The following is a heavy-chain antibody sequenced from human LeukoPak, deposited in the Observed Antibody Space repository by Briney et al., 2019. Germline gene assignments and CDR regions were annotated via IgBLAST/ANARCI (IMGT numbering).Heavy chain of an antibody. D-gene: IGHD3-3*01. V-gene: IGHV4-39*07. J-gene: IGHJ4*02. CDR3: ARFRLKDFGVVTYYFDY. CDR2: IYYSGST. CDR1: GGSISSSSYY. Sequence: SETLSLTCTVSGGSISSSSYYWGWIRQPPGKGLEWIGSIYYSGSTYYNPSLKSRVTISVDTSKNQFSLKLSSVTAADTAVYYCARFRLKDFGVVTYYFDYWGQGTLVTVSS.